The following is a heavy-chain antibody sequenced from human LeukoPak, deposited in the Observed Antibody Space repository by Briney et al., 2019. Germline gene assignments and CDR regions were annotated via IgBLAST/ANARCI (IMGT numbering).Heavy chain of an antibody. J-gene: IGHJ3*02. CDR3: AREGSFDSSGYNDALDI. D-gene: IGHD3-22*01. Sequence: PGESLRLSCAASGFIVSGKYMSWVRQAPGKGLEWVSVIRSGGSTSYADSVKGRFTISRDNSKNTLYLQMNSLRAEDTAVYYCAREGSFDSSGYNDALDIWGQGTMVTVSA. V-gene: IGHV3-53*01. CDR1: GFIVSGKY. CDR2: IRSGGST.